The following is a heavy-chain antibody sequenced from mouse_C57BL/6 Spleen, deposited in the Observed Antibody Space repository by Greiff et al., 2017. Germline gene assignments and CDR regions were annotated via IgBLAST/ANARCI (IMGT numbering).Heavy chain of an antibody. J-gene: IGHJ2*01. D-gene: IGHD3-2*02. CDR3: ARRRDSSGYVGYFDY. Sequence: QVQLQQSGAELVRPGSSVKLSCKASGYTFTSYWMHWVKQRPIQGLEWIGNIDPSDSETHYNQKFKDKATLTVDKSSSTAYMQLSSLTSEDSAVYYCARRRDSSGYVGYFDYWGQGTTLTVSS. V-gene: IGHV1-52*01. CDR1: GYTFTSYW. CDR2: IDPSDSET.